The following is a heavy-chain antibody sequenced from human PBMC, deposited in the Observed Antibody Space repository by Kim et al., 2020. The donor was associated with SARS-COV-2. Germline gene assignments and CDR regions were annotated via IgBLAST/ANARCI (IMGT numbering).Heavy chain of an antibody. V-gene: IGHV7-4-1*02. CDR1: GYTFTSYA. Sequence: ASVKVSCKASGYTFTSYAMNWVRQAPGQGLEWMGWINTNTGNPTYAQGFTGRFVFSFSPSFRPSSLPLIILPSSAPSLYSFACPCLLWFLDSASWGQVAL. CDR2: INTNTGNP. J-gene: IGHJ1*01. CDR3: ACPCLLWFLDSAS. D-gene: IGHD3-10*01.